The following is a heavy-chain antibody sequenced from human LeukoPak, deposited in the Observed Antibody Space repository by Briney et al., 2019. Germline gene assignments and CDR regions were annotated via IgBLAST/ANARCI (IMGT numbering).Heavy chain of an antibody. CDR2: IYHSGST. CDR3: ATRWRGTNDAFDI. D-gene: IGHD1-1*01. V-gene: IGHV4-38-2*02. J-gene: IGHJ3*02. CDR1: GYCISSGYY. Sequence: SETLSLTCTVSGYCISSGYYWGWIRQPPRKGLEWIGSIYHSGSTYYNPSLKSRVTISVDTSKNQFSLKLSSVTAADTAVYYCATRWRGTNDAFDIWGQGTMVTVSS.